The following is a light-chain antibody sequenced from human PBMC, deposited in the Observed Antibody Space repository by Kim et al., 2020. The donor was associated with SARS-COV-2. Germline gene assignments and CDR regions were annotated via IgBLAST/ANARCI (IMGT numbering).Light chain of an antibody. CDR2: GAS. Sequence: AVVGDRGTLFCRASPSIRSHLSRYQQQPRNAPKVLIFGASTLQSGVSSRFSGSGSGTEFILTISSLQPEDFATYYCQQTYTLPRDTFGQGTKLEI. V-gene: IGKV1-39*01. J-gene: IGKJ2*01. CDR1: PSIRSH. CDR3: QQTYTLPRDT.